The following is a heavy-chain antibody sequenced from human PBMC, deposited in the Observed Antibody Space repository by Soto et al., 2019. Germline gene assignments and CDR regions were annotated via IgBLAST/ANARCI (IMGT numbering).Heavy chain of an antibody. J-gene: IGHJ6*02. CDR1: GYTFTSYY. D-gene: IGHD4-4*01. CDR2: INPSGGST. V-gene: IGHV1-46*01. CDR3: AREEGLYSNYYYYGMDV. Sequence: GASVKVSCKASGYTFTSYYMHWVRQAPGQGLEWMGIINPSGGSTSYAQKFQGRVTMTRDTSTSTVYMELSSLRSEDTAVYYCAREEGLYSNYYYYGMDVWGQGTTVTVSS.